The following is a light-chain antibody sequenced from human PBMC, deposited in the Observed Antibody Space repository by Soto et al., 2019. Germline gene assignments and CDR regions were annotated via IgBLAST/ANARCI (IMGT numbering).Light chain of an antibody. CDR2: DDR. CDR3: QVWDSSNDHVI. V-gene: IGLV3-21*02. Sequence: SYELTQPPSVSVAPGQTAKITCGGDKIGRKTVHWYQQRPGQAPVLVVYDDRDRPSGIPEQFSGSNSGNTATLTISRVEAGDEADYYCQVWDSSNDHVIFGGGTQLTVL. J-gene: IGLJ2*01. CDR1: KIGRKT.